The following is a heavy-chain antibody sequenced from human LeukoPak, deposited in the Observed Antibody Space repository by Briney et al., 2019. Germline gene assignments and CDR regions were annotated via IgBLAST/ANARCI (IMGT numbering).Heavy chain of an antibody. D-gene: IGHD3-10*01. CDR2: ISSSSSYI. CDR3: AIAGITMVRGVITRKGNWFDP. Sequence: GGSLRLSCAASGFTFSSYSMNWVRQAPGKGLEWVSSISSSSSYIYYADSVKGRFTISRDNAKNSLYLQMNSLRAEDTAVYSCAIAGITMVRGVITRKGNWFDPWGQGTLVTVSS. V-gene: IGHV3-21*01. J-gene: IGHJ5*02. CDR1: GFTFSSYS.